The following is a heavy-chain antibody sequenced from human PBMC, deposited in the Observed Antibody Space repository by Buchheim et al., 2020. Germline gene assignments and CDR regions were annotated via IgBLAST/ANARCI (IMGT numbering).Heavy chain of an antibody. V-gene: IGHV3-33*01. Sequence: QVQLVESGGGVVQPGRSLRLSCAASGFTFSSYGMHWVRQAPGKGLEWVAVMWYDGSNKYYADSVKGRFTISRDNSKNTLYLQMNSLRAEDTAVYYCARDSWYSSSWSHYYYYGMDVWGQGTT. J-gene: IGHJ6*02. CDR2: MWYDGSNK. CDR1: GFTFSSYG. D-gene: IGHD6-13*01. CDR3: ARDSWYSSSWSHYYYYGMDV.